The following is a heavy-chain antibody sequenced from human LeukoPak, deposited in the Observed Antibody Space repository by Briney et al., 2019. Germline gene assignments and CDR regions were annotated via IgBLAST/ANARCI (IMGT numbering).Heavy chain of an antibody. D-gene: IGHD1-26*01. Sequence: GGSLRLSCAASRFTLSSYSMNGVRQAPGTRLEWVSSISSSSRYIYYADSVKGRFTISRDNAKNSLYLQMNSLRAEDTAVYYCTVPRIVGATPGLYYGMDVWGQGTTVTVSS. CDR2: ISSSSRYI. V-gene: IGHV3-21*01. CDR3: TVPRIVGATPGLYYGMDV. J-gene: IGHJ6*02. CDR1: RFTLSSYS.